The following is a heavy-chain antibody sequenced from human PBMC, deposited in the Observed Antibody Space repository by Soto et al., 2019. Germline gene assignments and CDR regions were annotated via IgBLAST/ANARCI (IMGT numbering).Heavy chain of an antibody. CDR1: GFTFSDHY. Sequence: QVHLVESGGGLVKPGGSLRLSCAASGFTFSDHYMSWIRQAPGKGLEWVSSISSSSSYIYYADSVKGRFTISRDNAKNSLYLQMNSLRAEDTAVYYCARPASSGWQPGSFDYWGQGTLVTVSS. D-gene: IGHD6-19*01. J-gene: IGHJ4*02. CDR3: ARPASSGWQPGSFDY. V-gene: IGHV3-11*06. CDR2: ISSSSSYI.